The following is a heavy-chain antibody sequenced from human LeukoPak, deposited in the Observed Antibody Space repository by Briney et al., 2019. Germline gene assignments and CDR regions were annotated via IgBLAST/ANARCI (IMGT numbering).Heavy chain of an antibody. V-gene: IGHV3-23*01. CDR3: AKDFSGGYYYFDY. J-gene: IGHJ4*02. Sequence: GGSLRLSCAASGFIFSSYAMSWVRQAPGKGLEWVSVISSSGGSAYYTDSVKSRFTISRDNSKNTLYLQMNSLRAEDTAVYYCAKDFSGGYYYFDYWGQGILVTVSS. D-gene: IGHD3-22*01. CDR1: GFIFSSYA. CDR2: ISSSGGSA.